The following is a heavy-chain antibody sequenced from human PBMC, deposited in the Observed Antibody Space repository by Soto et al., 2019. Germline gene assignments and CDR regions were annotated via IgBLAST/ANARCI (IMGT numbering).Heavy chain of an antibody. V-gene: IGHV4-59*08. Sequence: SETLSLTCTVSGGSISSYYWSWIRQPPGKGLEWIGYIYYSGSTNYNPSLKSRVTISVDTSKNQFSLKLSSVTAADTAVYYCARHAKIVATITSWFDPWGQGTLVTVSS. J-gene: IGHJ5*02. CDR1: GGSISSYY. CDR3: ARHAKIVATITSWFDP. CDR2: IYYSGST. D-gene: IGHD5-12*01.